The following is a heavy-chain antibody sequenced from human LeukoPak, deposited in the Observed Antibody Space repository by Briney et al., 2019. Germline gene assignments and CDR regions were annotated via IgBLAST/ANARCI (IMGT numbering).Heavy chain of an antibody. CDR3: GNGGGGGDYDFDY. CDR1: GFTFSSYS. Sequence: GGSLRLSCAASGFTFSSYSMSWVRQAPGKGLEWVSAISGSGGSTYYADSVKGRFTISRDNSKNTLYLQMNSLRAEDTAVYYCGNGGGGGDYDFDYWGQGTLVTVSS. D-gene: IGHD4-17*01. CDR2: ISGSGGST. J-gene: IGHJ4*02. V-gene: IGHV3-23*01.